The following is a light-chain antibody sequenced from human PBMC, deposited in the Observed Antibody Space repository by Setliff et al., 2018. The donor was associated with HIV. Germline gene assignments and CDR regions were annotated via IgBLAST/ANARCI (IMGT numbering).Light chain of an antibody. J-gene: IGLJ1*01. CDR2: EVS. CDR3: SSYTGRSTFV. CDR1: TSDIGNFNL. V-gene: IGLV2-23*02. Sequence: QSVLTQPASVSGSPGQSITISCTGTTSDIGNFNLVSWYQQHPGKAPKLMICEVSKRPSGVSDRFSGSKSANTASLTISGLQAEDEADYHCSSYTGRSTFVFGTGTKVTVL.